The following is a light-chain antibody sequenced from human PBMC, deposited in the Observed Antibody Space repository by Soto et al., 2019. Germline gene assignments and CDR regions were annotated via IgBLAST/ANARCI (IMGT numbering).Light chain of an antibody. CDR1: QSISTY. CDR2: DAS. V-gene: IGKV1-39*01. J-gene: IGKJ3*01. Sequence: DIQMTQSPSSLPASVGDRVTITCRASQSISTYVNWYQQKAGKAPKLLIYDASSLYSGVPSRFSGSGSGTDFTRTISTLQPEDFATYYCQQSYSTPTFGPGTKVDIK. CDR3: QQSYSTPT.